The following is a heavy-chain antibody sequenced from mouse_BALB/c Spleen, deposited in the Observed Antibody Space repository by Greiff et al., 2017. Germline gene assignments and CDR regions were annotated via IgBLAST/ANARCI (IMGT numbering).Heavy chain of an antibody. Sequence: EVQRVESGGGLVKPGGSLKLSCAASGFTFSDYYMYWVRQTPEKRLEWVATISDGGSYTYYPDSVKGRFTISRDNAKNNLYLQMSSLKSEDTAMYYCARGFAYWGQGTLVTVSA. J-gene: IGHJ3*01. CDR3: ARGFAY. CDR2: ISDGGSYT. V-gene: IGHV5-4*02. CDR1: GFTFSDYY.